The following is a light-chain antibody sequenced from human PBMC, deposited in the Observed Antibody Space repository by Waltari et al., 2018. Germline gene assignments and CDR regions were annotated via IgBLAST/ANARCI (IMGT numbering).Light chain of an antibody. CDR2: GSS. V-gene: IGKV3-15*01. J-gene: IGKJ1*01. CDR1: QTVSSN. CDR3: QQYDSWPRT. Sequence: EIVVTQSPATLSVSPGERATLSCRASQTVSSNFAWYQPKPGQAPRLLIYGSSLRATGVPARFSGSGSGTEFTLTISSLQSEDFAVYYCQQYDSWPRTFGQGTKVEIK.